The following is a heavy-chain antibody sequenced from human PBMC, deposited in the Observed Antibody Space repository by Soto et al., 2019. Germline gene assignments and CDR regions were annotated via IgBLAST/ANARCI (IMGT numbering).Heavy chain of an antibody. D-gene: IGHD2-8*01. Sequence: GGSLRLSCAASGFTFSSYWMSWVRQAPGKGLEWVANIKQDGSEKYYVDSVKGRFTISRDNAKNSLYLQMNSLRAEDTAVYYCARDDGARYYYYYYGMDVWGQGTTVTVSS. J-gene: IGHJ6*02. CDR1: GFTFSSYW. CDR3: ARDDGARYYYYYYGMDV. V-gene: IGHV3-7*03. CDR2: IKQDGSEK.